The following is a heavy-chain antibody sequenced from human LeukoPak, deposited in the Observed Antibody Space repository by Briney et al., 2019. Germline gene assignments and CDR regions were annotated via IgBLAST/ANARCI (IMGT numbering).Heavy chain of an antibody. CDR1: GFTFSSYE. V-gene: IGHV3-48*03. J-gene: IGHJ6*02. D-gene: IGHD2-15*01. CDR2: ISSSGSTI. CDR3: ARGLLIGYYYGMDV. Sequence: QPGGSLRLSCAASGFTFSSYEMNWVRQAPGKGLEWVSYISSSGSTIYYADSVKGRFTISRDNAKNSLYLQVNSLRAEDTAVYYCARGLLIGYYYGMDVWGQGTTVTVSS.